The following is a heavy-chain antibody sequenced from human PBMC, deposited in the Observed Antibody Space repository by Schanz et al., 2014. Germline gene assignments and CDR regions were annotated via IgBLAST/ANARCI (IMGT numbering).Heavy chain of an antibody. CDR3: ARDRRNADLDY. CDR1: GFTFSSYG. V-gene: IGHV3-23*04. CDR2: ISGSGGST. J-gene: IGHJ4*02. D-gene: IGHD1-1*01. Sequence: VQLVESGGGVVQPGRSLRLSCAASGFTFSSYGMHWVRQAPGKGLEWVSAISGSGGSTYYADSVKGRFTISRDNSKNLLYLQMNSLRAEDTALYYCARDRRNADLDYWGQGTLVTVSS.